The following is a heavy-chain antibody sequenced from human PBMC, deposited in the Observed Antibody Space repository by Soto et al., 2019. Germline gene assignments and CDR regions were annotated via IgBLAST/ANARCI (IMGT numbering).Heavy chain of an antibody. CDR3: ARGSYYGSGSYYLYYMDV. Sequence: ASLKVSCKASGYTFTSYGISWVRQAPGQGLEWMGWISAYNGNTNYAQKLQGRVTMTTDTSTSTAYMELRSLRSDDTAVYYCARGSYYGSGSYYLYYMDVWGKGTTVTVSS. D-gene: IGHD3-10*01. J-gene: IGHJ6*03. V-gene: IGHV1-18*01. CDR1: GYTFTSYG. CDR2: ISAYNGNT.